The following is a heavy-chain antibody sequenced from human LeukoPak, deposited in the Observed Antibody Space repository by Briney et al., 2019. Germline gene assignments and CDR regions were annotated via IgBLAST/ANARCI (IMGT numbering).Heavy chain of an antibody. J-gene: IGHJ6*03. V-gene: IGHV4-61*02. D-gene: IGHD3-16*01. CDR1: GGSISSGSYY. CDR2: IYTSGST. Sequence: SETLSLTCTVSGGSISSGSYYWSWIRQPAGKGLEWIGRIYTSGSTNYNPSLKSRVTMSVDTSKNQFSLKLSSVTAADTAVYYCARSWGATYMDVWGKGTTVTVSS. CDR3: ARSWGATYMDV.